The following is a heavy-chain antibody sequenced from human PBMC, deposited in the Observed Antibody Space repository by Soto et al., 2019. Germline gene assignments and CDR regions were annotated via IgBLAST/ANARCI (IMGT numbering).Heavy chain of an antibody. CDR1: GYTFTGYY. CDR2: INPNSGGT. D-gene: IGHD6-13*01. CDR3: ASPFNKYSSSWYRPRSFDY. Sequence: ASVKVSCKASGYTFTGYYMHWVRQAPGQGLEWMGWINPNSGGTNYAQKFQGWVTMTRDTSISTAYMELSRLRSDDTAVYYCASPFNKYSSSWYRPRSFDYWGQGTLVTVSS. J-gene: IGHJ4*02. V-gene: IGHV1-2*04.